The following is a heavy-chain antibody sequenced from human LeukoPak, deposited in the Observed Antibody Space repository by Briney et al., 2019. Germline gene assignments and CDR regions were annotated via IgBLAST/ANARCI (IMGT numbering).Heavy chain of an antibody. V-gene: IGHV3-7*01. CDR2: IKQDGSEK. D-gene: IGHD3-22*01. Sequence: GGSLRLSCVGSGFTFSSYWMSWVRQAPGKGLEWVAKIKQDGSEKYYVDSVKGRFTISRDNAKNSLYLQMNSLRAEDTAVYYCARDPGDSSGDDAFDIWGQGTMVTVSS. CDR3: ARDPGDSSGDDAFDI. CDR1: GFTFSSYW. J-gene: IGHJ3*02.